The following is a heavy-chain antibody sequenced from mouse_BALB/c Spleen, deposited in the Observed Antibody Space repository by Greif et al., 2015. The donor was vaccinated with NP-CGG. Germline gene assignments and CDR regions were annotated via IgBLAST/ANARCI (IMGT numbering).Heavy chain of an antibody. CDR3: ARRGDYDGFDY. Sequence: QVQLQQSGAELAKPGASVKMSCKASGYTFTSYWMHRVKQRPGQGLGWIGYINPSTGYTEYNQKFKDEATLTADKSSTTAYMQLSSLTSEDSAVYYCARRGDYDGFDYWGQGTTLTVSS. V-gene: IGHV1-7*01. CDR2: INPSTGYT. D-gene: IGHD2-4*01. J-gene: IGHJ2*01. CDR1: GYTFTSYW.